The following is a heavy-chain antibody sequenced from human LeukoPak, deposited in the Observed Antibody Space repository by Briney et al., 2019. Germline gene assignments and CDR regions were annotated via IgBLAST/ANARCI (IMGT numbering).Heavy chain of an antibody. CDR1: GFTFSSYS. J-gene: IGHJ6*02. CDR2: ITASGTAM. D-gene: IGHD3-22*01. V-gene: IGHV3-48*02. Sequence: GGSLRLSCAASGFTFSSYSMNWVRQAPGKGLEWVSHITASGTAMFYADSVKGRFTISRDNAKNSLYLQMNSLRDEDTAVYYCAKGINHLPYDSWVDVWGQGTTVIVSS. CDR3: AKGINHLPYDSWVDV.